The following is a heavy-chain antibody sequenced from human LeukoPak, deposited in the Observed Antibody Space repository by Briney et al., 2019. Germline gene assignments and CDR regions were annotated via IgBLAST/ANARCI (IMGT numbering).Heavy chain of an antibody. Sequence: SQTLSLTCTVSGGSISSYYWSWIRQPPGKGLEWIGSIYYSGSTNYNPSLKSRVTISVDTSKNQFSLKPSSVTAADTAVYYCARVREGFWSGYYTGVWTTDYGMDVWGQGTTVTVSS. J-gene: IGHJ6*02. CDR2: IYYSGST. CDR3: ARVREGFWSGYYTGVWTTDYGMDV. V-gene: IGHV4-59*01. D-gene: IGHD3-3*01. CDR1: GGSISSYY.